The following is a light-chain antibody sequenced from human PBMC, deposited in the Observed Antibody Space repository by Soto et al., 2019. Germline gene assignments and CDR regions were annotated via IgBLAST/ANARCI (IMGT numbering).Light chain of an antibody. J-gene: IGLJ1*01. CDR3: SSYAGSNNLV. CDR2: EVS. CDR1: SSDVGRYNY. V-gene: IGLV2-8*01. Sequence: QSALTQPPSASGSPGQSVTISCTGTSSDVGRYNYVSWYQQHPGKAPKLMIYEVSKRPSGVPDRFSGSKSGIPASLTVSGLQAEDEADYYCSSYAGSNNLVFGTGTKLTVL.